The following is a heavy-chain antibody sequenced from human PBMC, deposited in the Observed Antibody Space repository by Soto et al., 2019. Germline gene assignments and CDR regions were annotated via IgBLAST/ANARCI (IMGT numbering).Heavy chain of an antibody. CDR1: NYW. J-gene: IGHJ6*02. CDR2: IYPGDSET. CDR3: VRQGKCDLHICGLGV. D-gene: IGHD2-21*01. V-gene: IGHV5-51*01. Sequence: NYWTGWIRKKTGKGLEWMGIIYPGDSETRYSPSFQGQVSISVDKSINTAYLQWSSLKASDTAIYFCVRQGKCDLHICGLGVSGQRTT.